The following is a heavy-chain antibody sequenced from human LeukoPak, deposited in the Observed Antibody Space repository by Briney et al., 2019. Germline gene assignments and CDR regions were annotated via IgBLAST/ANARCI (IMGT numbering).Heavy chain of an antibody. CDR3: AKRRDAFDI. Sequence: GGSLRLSCAASEFTFDDYPMHWVRQAPGKGLEWVSGISWNSGSIDYADSVKGRFTVSRDNAKNSLYLQMNSLRAEDTALYYCAKRRDAFDIWGQGTMVTVSS. V-gene: IGHV3-9*01. CDR2: ISWNSGSI. CDR1: EFTFDDYP. J-gene: IGHJ3*02.